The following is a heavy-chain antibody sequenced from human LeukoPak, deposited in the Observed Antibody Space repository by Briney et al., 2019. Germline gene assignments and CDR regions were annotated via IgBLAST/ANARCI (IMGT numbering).Heavy chain of an antibody. CDR3: ARQAYGSGSYLHPDY. V-gene: IGHV4-59*01. CDR1: GGSISSYY. D-gene: IGHD3-10*01. CDR2: IYYSGST. Sequence: SETLSLTCTVSGGSISSYYWSWIRQPPGKGLEWIGYIYYSGSTNYNPSLKSRVTISVDTSKNQFPLKLSSVTAADTAVYYCARQAYGSGSYLHPDYWGQGTLVTVSS. J-gene: IGHJ4*02.